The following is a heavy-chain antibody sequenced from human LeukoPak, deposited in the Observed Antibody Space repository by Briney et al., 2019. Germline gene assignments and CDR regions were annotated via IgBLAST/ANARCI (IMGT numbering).Heavy chain of an antibody. CDR1: GFTFSSYA. J-gene: IGHJ6*03. V-gene: IGHV3-23*01. CDR3: AKVPCSSTSCYYYYYMVV. CDR2: ISGSGGST. D-gene: IGHD2-2*01. Sequence: GGSLRLSCAASGFTFSSYAMSWVRQAPGKGLEWVSAISGSGGSTYYADSVKGRFTISRDNSKNTLYLQMNSLRAEDTAVYYCAKVPCSSTSCYYYYYMVVWGKGATVTVSS.